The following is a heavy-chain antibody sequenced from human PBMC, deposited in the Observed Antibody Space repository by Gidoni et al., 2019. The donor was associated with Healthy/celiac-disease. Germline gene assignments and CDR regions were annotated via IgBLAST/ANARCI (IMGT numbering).Heavy chain of an antibody. CDR1: GCSISSGSYY. CDR3: AREQAQLQLFYYFDY. Sequence: QVQLQESGPGLVKPSQTLSLTCTVSGCSISSGSYYWSWIRQPAGKGLEWIGRIYTSGSTNYNPSLKRRVTISVDTSKNQFSLKLSSVTAADTAVYYCAREQAQLQLFYYFDYWGQGTLVTVSS. J-gene: IGHJ4*02. D-gene: IGHD6-6*01. CDR2: IYTSGST. V-gene: IGHV4-61*02.